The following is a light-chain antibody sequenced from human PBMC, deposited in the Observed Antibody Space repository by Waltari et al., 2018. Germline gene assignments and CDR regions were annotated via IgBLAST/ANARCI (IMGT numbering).Light chain of an antibody. V-gene: IGLV1-51*01. J-gene: IGLJ2*01. CDR2: DSN. CDR3: GAWDSCLSVGV. Sequence: YRKCPGTAPILLIDDSNKRPSRIPCRFSGSDAGTSATLGIAGRQTGDEADYYCGAWDSCLSVGVFGGGTKLTV.